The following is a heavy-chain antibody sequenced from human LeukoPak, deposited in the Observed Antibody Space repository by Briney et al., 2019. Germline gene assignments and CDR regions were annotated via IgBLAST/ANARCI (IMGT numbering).Heavy chain of an antibody. CDR2: IYYSGST. Sequence: SQTLSLTCTVSGGSISSGGYYWSWIRQHPGKGLEWIGYIYYSGSTYYNPSLKSRVTISVDTSKNQFSLKLSSETAADTAVYYCARKENVYHYFDYWGQGTLVTVSS. CDR3: ARKENVYHYFDY. D-gene: IGHD3-10*02. CDR1: GGSISSGGYY. J-gene: IGHJ4*02. V-gene: IGHV4-31*03.